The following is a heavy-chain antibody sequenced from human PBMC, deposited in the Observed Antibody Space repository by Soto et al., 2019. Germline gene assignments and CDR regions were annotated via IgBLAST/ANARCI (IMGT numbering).Heavy chain of an antibody. CDR3: AKEEGPMAHSSGYYYWYFDL. J-gene: IGHJ2*01. D-gene: IGHD3-22*01. V-gene: IGHV3-23*01. CDR1: GFTFSSYA. Sequence: EVQLLESGGGLVQPGGSLRLSCAASGFTFSSYAMSWVRQAPGKGLEWVSAIIGSGGSTYYADSVKGRFTISRDNSKNTLYLQMNSLRAEDTAVYYCAKEEGPMAHSSGYYYWYFDLWGRGTLVTVSS. CDR2: IIGSGGST.